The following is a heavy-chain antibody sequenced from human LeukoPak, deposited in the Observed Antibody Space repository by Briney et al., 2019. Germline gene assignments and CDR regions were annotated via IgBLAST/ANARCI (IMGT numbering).Heavy chain of an antibody. CDR2: INPNTGGT. J-gene: IGHJ4*01. D-gene: IGHD5-12*01. CDR1: GYTFTGHY. Sequence: ASVKVSCKASGYTFTGHYIHWVRQAPGQGFEWMGWINPNTGGTDYAQKFQDRIAISTYTSISTAYMELSRLRSDDTALYYCARDLATIDGIAWYYFENWGQEPWSPS. V-gene: IGHV1-2*02. CDR3: ARDLATIDGIAWYYFEN.